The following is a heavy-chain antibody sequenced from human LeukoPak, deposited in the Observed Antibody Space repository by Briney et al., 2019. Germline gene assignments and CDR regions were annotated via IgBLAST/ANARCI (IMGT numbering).Heavy chain of an antibody. Sequence: SETLSLTCTVSGGSISSYYWSWIRQPPGKGLEWIGYIYYSGSTNYNPSLKSRVTISVDTSKNQFSLKLSSVTAADTAVYYCARGTELLCFGELLSSRFDYWGQGTLVTVSS. CDR1: GGSISSYY. CDR3: ARGTELLCFGELLSSRFDY. V-gene: IGHV4-59*01. CDR2: IYYSGST. J-gene: IGHJ4*02. D-gene: IGHD3-10*01.